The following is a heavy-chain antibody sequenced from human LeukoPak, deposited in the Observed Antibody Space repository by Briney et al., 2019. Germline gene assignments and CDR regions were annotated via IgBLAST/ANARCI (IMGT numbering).Heavy chain of an antibody. Sequence: ASVKVSCKASGYTFTGYYMHWVRQAPGQGLEWMGWINPNSGGTNYAQKLQGRVTMTTDTSTSTAYMELRSLRSDDTAVYYCARDPQLFYYGSGSYCDYWGQGTLVTVSS. V-gene: IGHV1-2*02. D-gene: IGHD3-10*01. CDR2: INPNSGGT. J-gene: IGHJ4*02. CDR1: GYTFTGYY. CDR3: ARDPQLFYYGSGSYCDY.